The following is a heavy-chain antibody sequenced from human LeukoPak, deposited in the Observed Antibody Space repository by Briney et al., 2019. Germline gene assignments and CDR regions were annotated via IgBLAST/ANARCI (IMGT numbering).Heavy chain of an antibody. CDR3: ARGRFLYYYDSSGPILT. J-gene: IGHJ4*02. CDR2: ISYDGSNK. V-gene: IGHV3-30-3*01. CDR1: GFTFSSYA. D-gene: IGHD3-22*01. Sequence: GGSLRLSCAASGFTFSSYAMHWVRQAPGKGLEWVAVISYDGSNKYYADSVKGRFTISRDNSKNTLYLQMNSLRAEDTAVYYCARGRFLYYYDSSGPILTWGQGTLVTVSS.